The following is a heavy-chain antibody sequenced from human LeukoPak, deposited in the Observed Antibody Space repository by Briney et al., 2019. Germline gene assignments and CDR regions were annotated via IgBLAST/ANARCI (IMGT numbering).Heavy chain of an antibody. V-gene: IGHV4-59*08. J-gene: IGHJ6*02. CDR2: IYYSGST. Sequence: SETLSLTCTVSGGSISSYYWNWIRQPPGKGLEWIGYIYYSGSTNYNPSLKSRVTISVDTSKNQFSLKLSSVTAADTAVYYCARLGSSGWYYYYYGMDVWGQGTTVTVSS. D-gene: IGHD6-19*01. CDR1: GGSISSYY. CDR3: ARLGSSGWYYYYYGMDV.